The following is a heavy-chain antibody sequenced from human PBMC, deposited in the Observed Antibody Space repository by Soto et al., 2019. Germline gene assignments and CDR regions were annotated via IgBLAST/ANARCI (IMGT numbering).Heavy chain of an antibody. CDR3: VCSGTNWLGP. D-gene: IGHD6-19*01. CDR1: GFTFSNAW. J-gene: IGHJ5*02. CDR2: IKSKISGGTT. Sequence: DVQLVESGGGLVKPGGSLRLSCAASGFTFSNAWMTWVRQAPGKGLEWVGRIKSKISGGTTDYAAPVKGRFTISRDDSKSTLYLQMDSLNSEDTGSYYCVCSGTNWLGPWGQGTLVTVSS. V-gene: IGHV3-15*01.